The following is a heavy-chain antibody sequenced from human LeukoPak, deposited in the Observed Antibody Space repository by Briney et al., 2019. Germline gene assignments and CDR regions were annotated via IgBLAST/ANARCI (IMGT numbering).Heavy chain of an antibody. V-gene: IGHV3-21*06. J-gene: IGHJ4*02. CDR2: ISSSSSYI. CDR3: ARGGLYHYSGTSGDY. CDR1: GFTFSSYS. Sequence: PGGSLRLSCAASGFTFSSYSMNWVRQAPGKGLEWVSFISSSSSYIYYADSVKGRFTISRDNAKNSLYLQMNSLRAEDTAVYYCARGGLYHYSGTSGDYWGQGTLVTVSS. D-gene: IGHD1-26*01.